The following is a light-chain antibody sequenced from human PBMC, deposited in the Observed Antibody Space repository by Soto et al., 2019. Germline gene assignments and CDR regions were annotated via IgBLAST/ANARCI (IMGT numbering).Light chain of an antibody. CDR2: GAS. V-gene: IGKV1-9*01. J-gene: IGKJ1*01. Sequence: DIQMTQSPSFLSASVGATVTITCRASQGISTYLAWYQQKPGKAPKNLIYGASTLQSGVPSRFSGSGSGTECTLTISSLQPEDVATYYCQGHSTYPRTFGPGTKVDIK. CDR3: QGHSTYPRT. CDR1: QGISTY.